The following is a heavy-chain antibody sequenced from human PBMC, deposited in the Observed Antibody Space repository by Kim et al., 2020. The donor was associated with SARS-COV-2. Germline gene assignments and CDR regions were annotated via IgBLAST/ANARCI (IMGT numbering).Heavy chain of an antibody. CDR3: ASHPKYQLFLYNWFDP. Sequence: SETLSLTCTVSGGSISSSSYYWGWIRQPPGKGLEWIGSIYYSGSTYYNPSLKSRVTISVDTSKNQFSLKLSSVTAADTAVYYCASHPKYQLFLYNWFDPWGQGTLVTVSS. D-gene: IGHD2-2*01. J-gene: IGHJ5*02. V-gene: IGHV4-39*01. CDR2: IYYSGST. CDR1: GGSISSSSYY.